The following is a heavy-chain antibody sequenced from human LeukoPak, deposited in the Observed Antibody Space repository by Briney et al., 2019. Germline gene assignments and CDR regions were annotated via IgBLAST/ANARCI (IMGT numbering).Heavy chain of an antibody. CDR2: ISWNSGSI. J-gene: IGHJ4*02. Sequence: GRSLRLSCAASGFTFDDYAMHWVRQAPGKGLEWVSGISWNSGSIGYADSVKGRFTISRDNAKNSLYLQMNSLRAEDTAVYYCAKEGTYYYDSSGYYFDYWGQGTLVTVSS. D-gene: IGHD3-22*01. CDR3: AKEGTYYYDSSGYYFDY. CDR1: GFTFDDYA. V-gene: IGHV3-9*01.